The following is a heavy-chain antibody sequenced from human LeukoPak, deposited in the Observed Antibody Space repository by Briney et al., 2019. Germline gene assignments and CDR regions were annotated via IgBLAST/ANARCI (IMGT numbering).Heavy chain of an antibody. V-gene: IGHV4-34*08. J-gene: IGHJ4*02. D-gene: IGHD5-18*01. Sequence: GSLSLSCAASGWTFSDYYRSWIRQPPGKGLEWVGEINYSGSSNYRRSLKSRVIISVDTSKSQFSLKLRSVTAADTAVYYCAKFRYGYMGVDLWGQGTQVTVSS. CDR2: INYSGSS. CDR1: GWTFSDYY. CDR3: AKFRYGYMGVDL.